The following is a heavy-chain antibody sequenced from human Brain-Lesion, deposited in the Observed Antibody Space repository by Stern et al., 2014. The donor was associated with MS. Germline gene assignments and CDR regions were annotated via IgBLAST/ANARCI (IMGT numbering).Heavy chain of an antibody. CDR2: INHNTGGT. CDR1: GYIFTGYY. CDR3: ARDQRGITIFGVVTDYYYLGMDV. V-gene: IGHV1-2*02. J-gene: IGHJ6*02. Sequence: QVQLVQSGAEVKKPGASVKVSCKTSGYIFTGYYIHWVRQAPGQGLEWMAGINHNTGGTKYAQKFQGRVTMSRDTSISTAYVELSSLTSDDTAVYYCARDQRGITIFGVVTDYYYLGMDVWGQGTTVTVSS. D-gene: IGHD3-3*01.